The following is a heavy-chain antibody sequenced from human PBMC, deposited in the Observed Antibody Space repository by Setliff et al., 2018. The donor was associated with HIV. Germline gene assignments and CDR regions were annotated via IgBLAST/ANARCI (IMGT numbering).Heavy chain of an antibody. V-gene: IGHV3-33*01. J-gene: IGHJ5*02. CDR2: IWNDGTNK. CDR1: GFTFSNYG. D-gene: IGHD2-2*01. Sequence: PGGSLRLSCVASGFTFSNYGMHWVRQAPGKGLEWVAVIWNDGTNKYYADSVKGRFTISRDNSKNTLYLQMNSLRADDTAIYYCARGLPVAQIYNWFDPWGQGTLVTVSS. CDR3: ARGLPVAQIYNWFDP.